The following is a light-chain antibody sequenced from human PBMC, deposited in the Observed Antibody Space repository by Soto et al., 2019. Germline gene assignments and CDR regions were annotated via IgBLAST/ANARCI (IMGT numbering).Light chain of an antibody. CDR2: GAS. Sequence: ERVMTQSPATLSVSPGDRATLSCRANQSVTSNLAWYQQKPGQAPRRLISGASTRSTGIPVRFSGRGSGTEFTLTISSLQSEDFAVYYCQQYNNWLPITFGQGKRLEIK. CDR3: QQYNNWLPIT. J-gene: IGKJ5*01. CDR1: QSVTSN. V-gene: IGKV3-15*01.